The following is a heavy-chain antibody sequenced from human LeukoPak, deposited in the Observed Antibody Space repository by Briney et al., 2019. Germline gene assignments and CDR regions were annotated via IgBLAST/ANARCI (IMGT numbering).Heavy chain of an antibody. V-gene: IGHV4-39*07. J-gene: IGHJ4*02. Sequence: PSETLSLTCTVSGGSISSSSYYWGWIRQPPGKGLEWIGSIYYSGSTYYNPSLKSRVTISVDTSKNQFSLKLSSVTAADTAVYYCARESGITMVRGVPHYWGQGTLVTVSS. CDR3: ARESGITMVRGVPHY. CDR1: GGSISSSSYY. CDR2: IYYSGST. D-gene: IGHD3-10*01.